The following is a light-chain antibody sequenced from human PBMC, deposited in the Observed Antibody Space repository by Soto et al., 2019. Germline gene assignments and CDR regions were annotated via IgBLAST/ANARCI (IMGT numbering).Light chain of an antibody. CDR3: QQYSNYSPRT. Sequence: DILMTQSPSTLSASLGYRLTITFRSTQSISIWLAWYQQKPGKAPKILIYKESSLDSGVPSRFSGSGSGTEFTLTISSLQPDDFATYFCQQYSNYSPRTFGQGTKVDIK. J-gene: IGKJ1*01. CDR2: KES. V-gene: IGKV1-5*03. CDR1: QSISIW.